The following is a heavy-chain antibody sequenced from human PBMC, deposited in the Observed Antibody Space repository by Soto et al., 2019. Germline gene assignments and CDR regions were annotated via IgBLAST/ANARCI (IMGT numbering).Heavy chain of an antibody. CDR3: VKDGSSGWPYYYGMDV. D-gene: IGHD6-19*01. J-gene: IGHJ6*02. Sequence: GGPLRLSCAASGFTFSSYGMHWVRQAPGKGLEWVAVISYDGRNKYYADSVKGRFTISRDNSKNTLYLQMSSLRPEDTAVYYCVKDGSSGWPYYYGMDVWGQGTTVTVSS. V-gene: IGHV3-30*18. CDR2: ISYDGRNK. CDR1: GFTFSSYG.